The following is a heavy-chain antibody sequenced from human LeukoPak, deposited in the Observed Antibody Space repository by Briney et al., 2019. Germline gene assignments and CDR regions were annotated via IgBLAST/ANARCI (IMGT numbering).Heavy chain of an antibody. J-gene: IGHJ4*02. CDR3: ASRHCSGGDCYFAGADPFDH. D-gene: IGHD2-21*01. Sequence: AGGSLRLSCTASGFTFSNFWMGWVRQAPGKGLEWVANIKQDETEKFYLGSVKGRFTISRDTSKNTVYLQMNNLRAEDTAVYYCASRHCSGGDCYFAGADPFDHWGQGTLVTVSS. V-gene: IGHV3-7*03. CDR1: GFTFSNFW. CDR2: IKQDETEK.